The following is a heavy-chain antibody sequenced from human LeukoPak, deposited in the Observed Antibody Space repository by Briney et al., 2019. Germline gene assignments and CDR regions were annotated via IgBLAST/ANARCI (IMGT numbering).Heavy chain of an antibody. D-gene: IGHD2-15*01. CDR3: ATSHDSAGND. V-gene: IGHV3-23*01. J-gene: IGHJ4*02. CDR2: ISGSGGST. Sequence: GGSLRLSCAASGFTFSSHAMSWVRQAPGKGLEWVSAISGSGGSTYSADSVKGRFTISRDNSKNTPSLQMNSLTVEDTAVYYCATSHDSAGNDWGQGTLVTVSS. CDR1: GFTFSSHA.